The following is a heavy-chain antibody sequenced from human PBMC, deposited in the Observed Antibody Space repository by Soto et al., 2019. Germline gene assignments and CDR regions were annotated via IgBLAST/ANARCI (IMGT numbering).Heavy chain of an antibody. Sequence: QVQLVESGGGVVQPGRSLRLSCAASGFTFKNYAMHWVRQAPGKGLEWVAVISYDGSIEFYADSVKGRFTISRDDFKNTMFLQMGSLRVEDTAQYFCATEPFDYWGRGALVTVSS. CDR2: ISYDGSIE. CDR3: ATEPFDY. V-gene: IGHV3-30-3*01. CDR1: GFTFKNYA. J-gene: IGHJ4*02.